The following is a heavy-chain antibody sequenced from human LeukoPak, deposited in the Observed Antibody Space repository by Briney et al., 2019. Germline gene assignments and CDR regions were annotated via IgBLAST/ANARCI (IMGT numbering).Heavy chain of an antibody. J-gene: IGHJ4*02. V-gene: IGHV4-61*01. CDR3: ARAPLGVHGPFDY. CDR2: VFYTGST. D-gene: IGHD3-10*01. CDR1: LASISSGNYY. Sequence: SETLSLTCTVSLASISSGNYYWTWIRQPPGKGLEWIGCVFYTGSTNYNPSLKSRVSISIDTSRNQFSLKVNSVTAADTAVYYCARAPLGVHGPFDYWGQGAQVTVSS.